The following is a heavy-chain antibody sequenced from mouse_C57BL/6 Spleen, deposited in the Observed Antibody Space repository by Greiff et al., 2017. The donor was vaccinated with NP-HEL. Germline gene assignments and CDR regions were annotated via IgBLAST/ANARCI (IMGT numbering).Heavy chain of an antibody. Sequence: QVQLQQSGAELARPGASVKMSCKASGYTFTSYTMHWVKQRPGQGLEWIGYINPSSGYTKYNQKFKDKATLTADKSSSTAYMQLSSLTSEDSAVYYCARSIYGTVPFDYWGQGTTLTVSS. V-gene: IGHV1-4*01. CDR2: INPSSGYT. D-gene: IGHD1-1*01. J-gene: IGHJ2*01. CDR3: ARSIYGTVPFDY. CDR1: GYTFTSYT.